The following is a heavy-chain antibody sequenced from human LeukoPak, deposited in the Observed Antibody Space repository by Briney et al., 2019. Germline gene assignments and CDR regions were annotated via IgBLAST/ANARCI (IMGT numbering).Heavy chain of an antibody. V-gene: IGHV3-53*01. CDR1: GFTVSSNY. D-gene: IGHD4-4*01. CDR2: IRDSGGTT. Sequence: GGSLRLSCAASGFTVSSNYMSWVRQAPGKGLEWVSVIRDSGGTTYYADSVKCRFTISRDNSKNTLYLQMNSLRSEDTAVYYCARATTDTYYYYGMDVWGQGTTVTVSS. CDR3: ARATTDTYYYYGMDV. J-gene: IGHJ6*02.